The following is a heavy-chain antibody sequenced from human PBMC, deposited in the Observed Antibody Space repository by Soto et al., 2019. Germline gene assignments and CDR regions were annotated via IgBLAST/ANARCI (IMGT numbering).Heavy chain of an antibody. CDR3: AREGSYSAYNFAHGIQLWSFDF. CDR1: DGYIKTFY. V-gene: IGHV4-4*07. CDR2: IFSSGST. J-gene: IGHJ4*02. Sequence: SETLSHTYTVSDGYIKTFYWSWVRQPAGKGLEWIGRIFSSGSTSFNPSLESRVAMSVDTSKNHFSLNLSSVTAADMAVYYCAREGSYSAYNFAHGIQLWSFDFWGQGALVPVSS. D-gene: IGHD5-12*01.